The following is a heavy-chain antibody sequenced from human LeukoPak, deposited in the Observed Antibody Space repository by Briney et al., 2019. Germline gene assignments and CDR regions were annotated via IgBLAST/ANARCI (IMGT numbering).Heavy chain of an antibody. CDR2: INPNSGGT. CDR1: GYTFTGYY. CDR3: ARVNGSSWREGIDY. J-gene: IGHJ4*02. D-gene: IGHD6-13*01. V-gene: IGHV1-2*02. Sequence: ASVKVSCKASGYTFTGYYMHWVRQAPGQGLEWMGWINPNSGGTNYAQKFQGRVTMTRDTSISTAYMVLSRLRSDDTAVYYCARVNGSSWREGIDYWGQGTLVTVSS.